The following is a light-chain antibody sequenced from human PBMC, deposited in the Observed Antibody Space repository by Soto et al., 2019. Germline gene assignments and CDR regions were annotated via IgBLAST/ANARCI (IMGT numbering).Light chain of an antibody. CDR3: APWDDSLXEYV. Sequence: QSLLSQSPSVSGTPVQRVTISCSGSSSNIGSNIVNWYQELPGRDPRLLIYNNDQLPSWVPDRISGSKSGTTASLAISGLQSEDENDYYCAPWDDSLXEYVVGTGTKVXV. CDR2: NND. J-gene: IGLJ1*01. V-gene: IGLV1-44*01. CDR1: SSNIGSNI.